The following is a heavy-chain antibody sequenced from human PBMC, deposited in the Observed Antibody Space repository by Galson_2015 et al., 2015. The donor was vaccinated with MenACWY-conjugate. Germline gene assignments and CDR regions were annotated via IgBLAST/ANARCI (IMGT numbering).Heavy chain of an antibody. D-gene: IGHD6-13*01. CDR3: AIAAAGTNY. CDR1: GGSFSGYY. V-gene: IGHV4-34*01. Sequence: ETLSLTCAVYGGSFSGYYWSWIRQPPGKGLEWIGEINHSGSTNYNPSLKSRVTISVDTSKNQFSLKLSSVTAADTAVYYCAIAAAGTNYWGQGTLVTVSS. CDR2: INHSGST. J-gene: IGHJ4*02.